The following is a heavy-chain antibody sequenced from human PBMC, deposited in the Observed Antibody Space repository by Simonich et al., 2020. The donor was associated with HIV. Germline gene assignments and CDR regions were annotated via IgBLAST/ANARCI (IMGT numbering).Heavy chain of an antibody. Sequence: QVQLQESGPGVVKPSETLSLTCTVSGGSISSHYWSWIRQSPGKGLEWIGHIYYSGSTNYNPSLRSLVTIPVDTSKNQFSLKLSSVTAADTAVYYCARAAYFYDSSGYLGGVNYFDYWGQGTLVTVSS. CDR1: GGSISSHY. V-gene: IGHV4-59*11. CDR2: IYYSGST. J-gene: IGHJ4*02. D-gene: IGHD3-22*01. CDR3: ARAAYFYDSSGYLGGVNYFDY.